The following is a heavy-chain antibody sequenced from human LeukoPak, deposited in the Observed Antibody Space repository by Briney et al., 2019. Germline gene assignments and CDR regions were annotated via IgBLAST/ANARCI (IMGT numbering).Heavy chain of an antibody. CDR1: GGSISSSSYY. CDR3: ARPSGSIFDY. Sequence: SEALSLACTVSGGSISSSSYYWGWIRQPPGKGLEWIGSIYYSGSTYYNPSLKSRVTISVDTSKNQFSLKLSSVTAADTAVYYCARPSGSIFDYWGQGTLVTVSS. D-gene: IGHD1-26*01. J-gene: IGHJ4*02. V-gene: IGHV4-39*01. CDR2: IYYSGST.